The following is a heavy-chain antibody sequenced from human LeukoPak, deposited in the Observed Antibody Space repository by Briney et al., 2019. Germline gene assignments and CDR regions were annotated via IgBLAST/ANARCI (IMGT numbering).Heavy chain of an antibody. Sequence: SETLSLTCTVSGGSISSSSYYWGWIRQPPGKGLEWIGSIYYSGSTYYNPSLKSRVTISVDTSKNQFSLKLSSVTAADTAVYYCARQTYYDILTGYYPTLFDYWGQGTLVTVSS. V-gene: IGHV4-39*01. D-gene: IGHD3-9*01. CDR3: ARQTYYDILTGYYPTLFDY. CDR2: IYYSGST. J-gene: IGHJ4*02. CDR1: GGSISSSSYY.